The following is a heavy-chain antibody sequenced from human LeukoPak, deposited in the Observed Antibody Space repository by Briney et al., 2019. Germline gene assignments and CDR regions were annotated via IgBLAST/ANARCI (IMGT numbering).Heavy chain of an antibody. CDR2: IKSKTDGGTT. V-gene: IGHV3-15*01. Sequence: PGRSLTPSCAASGFTVKRTWVSWVRQPTSKKKEWVGRIKSKTDGGTTDYAAPVKGRFTISRDDSKNTLYLQMNSLKTEDTAVYYCTTEDLLCHVYWGQGTLVTVSS. CDR1: GFTVKRTW. CDR3: TTEDLLCHVY. J-gene: IGHJ4*02. D-gene: IGHD2-21*01.